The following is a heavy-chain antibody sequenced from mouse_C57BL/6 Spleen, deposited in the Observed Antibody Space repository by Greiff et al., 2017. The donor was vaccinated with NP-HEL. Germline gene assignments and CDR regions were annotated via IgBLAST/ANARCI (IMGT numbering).Heavy chain of an antibody. J-gene: IGHJ4*01. V-gene: IGHV5-9-1*02. CDR2: ISSGGDYI. Sequence: EVQGVESGEGLVKPGGSLKLSCAASGFTFSSYAMSWVRQTPEKRLEWVAYISSGGDYIYYADTVKGRFTISRDNARDTLYLQMSSLKSEDTAMYYCTRDYYGSPYAMDYWGQGTSVTVSS. CDR1: GFTFSSYA. D-gene: IGHD1-1*01. CDR3: TRDYYGSPYAMDY.